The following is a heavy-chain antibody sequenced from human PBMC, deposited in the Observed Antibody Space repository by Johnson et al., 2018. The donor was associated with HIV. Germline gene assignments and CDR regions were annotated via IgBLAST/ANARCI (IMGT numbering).Heavy chain of an antibody. V-gene: IGHV3-30-3*01. CDR2: ISYDGSNK. CDR3: ASEVRGVLDI. CDR1: GFTFSSYA. D-gene: IGHD3-10*01. J-gene: IGHJ3*02. Sequence: QVQLVESGGGVVQPGRSLRLSCAASGFTFSSYAMYWVRQAPGKGLEWVAVISYDGSNKYYADSVKGRFTISRDNAKNSLYLQMNSLRAEDTAVYYCASEVRGVLDIWGQGTMVTVSS.